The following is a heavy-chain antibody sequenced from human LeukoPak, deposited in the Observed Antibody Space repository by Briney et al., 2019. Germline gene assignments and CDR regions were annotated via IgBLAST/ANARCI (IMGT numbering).Heavy chain of an antibody. Sequence: ASVKVSCKASGYTFTGYYMHWVRQAPGQGLEWMGWINPNSGGTNHAQKFQGRVTMTRDTSISTAYMELSRLRSDDTAVYYCARGSSGSVYYYYYYMDVWGKGTTVTVSS. D-gene: IGHD6-19*01. CDR1: GYTFTGYY. V-gene: IGHV1-2*02. J-gene: IGHJ6*03. CDR2: INPNSGGT. CDR3: ARGSSGSVYYYYYYMDV.